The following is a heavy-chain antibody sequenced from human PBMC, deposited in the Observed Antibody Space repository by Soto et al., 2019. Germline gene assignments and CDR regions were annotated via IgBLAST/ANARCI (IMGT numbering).Heavy chain of an antibody. J-gene: IGHJ4*02. V-gene: IGHV3-21*01. CDR1: GFTFSSYS. Sequence: GGSLRLSCAASGFTFSSYSMNWVRQAPGKGLEWVSSISSSSSYIYYADSVKGRFTISRDNAKNSLYLQMNSLRAEDTAVYYCARDLIAVAGTFGYWGQGTLVTVSS. CDR2: ISSSSSYI. D-gene: IGHD6-19*01. CDR3: ARDLIAVAGTFGY.